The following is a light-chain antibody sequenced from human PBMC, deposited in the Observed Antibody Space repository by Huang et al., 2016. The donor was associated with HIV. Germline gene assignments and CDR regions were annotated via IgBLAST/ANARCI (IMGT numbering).Light chain of an antibody. CDR2: AAS. CDR3: QQSYNTPLT. V-gene: IGKV1-39*01. Sequence: DIKMTQSPSSLSASVGDRVTITCRASQSISSYLNWYQQKPGKAPKLLIYAASSLQSGVPLRFSGSGSGTDFTLTISSLQPEDFATYYCQQSYNTPLTFGPGTKVDIK. J-gene: IGKJ3*01. CDR1: QSISSY.